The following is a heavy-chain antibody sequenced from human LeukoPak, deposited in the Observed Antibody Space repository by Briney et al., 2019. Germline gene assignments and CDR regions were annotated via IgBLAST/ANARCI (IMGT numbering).Heavy chain of an antibody. V-gene: IGHV4-4*07. CDR2: IYSSGST. J-gene: IGHJ4*02. Sequence: PSETLSLTCTVSGGSISSYYWSWIRQPAGKGLEWIARIYSSGSTNYDPSLKSRVTMSVDTSKNQFSLKLSSVTAADTAVYYCARSKAYYDSSGYANDCWGQGTLVTVSS. D-gene: IGHD3-22*01. CDR1: GGSISSYY. CDR3: ARSKAYYDSSGYANDC.